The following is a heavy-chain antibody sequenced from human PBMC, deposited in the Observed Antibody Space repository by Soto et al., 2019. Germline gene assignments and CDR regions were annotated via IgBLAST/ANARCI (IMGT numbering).Heavy chain of an antibody. CDR1: GFTFSSYA. J-gene: IGHJ4*02. CDR3: AKDSSIDFWSGSQSFGFDY. V-gene: IGHV3-23*01. Sequence: EVQMLESGGGLVQPGGSLRLSCAASGFTFSSYAMSWVRQAPGKGLEWVSAISGSGGSTYYADSVKGRFTISRDNSKNTLYLQMNSLRAEDTAVYYCAKDSSIDFWSGSQSFGFDYWGQGTLVTVSS. CDR2: ISGSGGST. D-gene: IGHD3-3*01.